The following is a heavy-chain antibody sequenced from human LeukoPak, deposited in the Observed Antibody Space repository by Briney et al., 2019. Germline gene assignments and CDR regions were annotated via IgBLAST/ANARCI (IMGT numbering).Heavy chain of an antibody. CDR2: IWYDGSNK. Sequence: GGSLRLSCAASGFTFSSYGLNWVRQAPGKGLEWVSVIWYDGSNKFYADSVKGRFTISRDNSKNTLYLQMNSLRAEDTAVYYCARDRAAADLDYWGQGTLVTVSS. J-gene: IGHJ4*02. CDR1: GFTFSSYG. D-gene: IGHD6-13*01. CDR3: ARDRAAADLDY. V-gene: IGHV3-33*01.